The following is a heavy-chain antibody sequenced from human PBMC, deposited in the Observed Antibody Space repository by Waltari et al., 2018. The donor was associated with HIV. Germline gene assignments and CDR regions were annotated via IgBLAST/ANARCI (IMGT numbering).Heavy chain of an antibody. CDR3: ARGRYYDSSGYYYYYFDY. D-gene: IGHD3-22*01. CDR1: GGSISSGGYS. J-gene: IGHJ4*02. Sequence: QLQLQESGSGLVKPSQTLSLTCAVSGGSISSGGYSWSWIRQPPGKGLEWIGYIYHRGSTYYTPSLKSRVTISVDRSKNQFSLKLSSVTAADTAVYYCARGRYYDSSGYYYYYFDYWGQGTLVTVSS. CDR2: IYHRGST. V-gene: IGHV4-30-2*01.